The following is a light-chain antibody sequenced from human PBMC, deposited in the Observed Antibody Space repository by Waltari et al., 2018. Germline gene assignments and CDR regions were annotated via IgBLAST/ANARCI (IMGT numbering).Light chain of an antibody. CDR1: QNVNSN. V-gene: IGKV3-15*01. Sequence: EIIMTQSPGTQSLSPGESATVPCRASQNVNSNLAWYQQKPGQAPRLLIYGASIRATGIPARFSGSGSGTQFTLTINSLQSEDSAVYFCQQHNDWPPWTFGQGTKVELK. J-gene: IGKJ1*01. CDR2: GAS. CDR3: QQHNDWPPWT.